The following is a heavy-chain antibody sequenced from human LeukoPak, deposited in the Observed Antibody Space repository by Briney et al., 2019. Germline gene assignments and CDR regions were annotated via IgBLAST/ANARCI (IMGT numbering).Heavy chain of an antibody. J-gene: IGHJ4*02. V-gene: IGHV3-23*01. Sequence: GGSLRLSCAASGFTFSSYAMTWVRQAPGKGLEWVSAISGSGDTTYYADSVKGRFTISRDNSKNTLYLQMNSLRAEDTAVYYCARPQTYYYGSGSYYDYWGQGSLVTVSS. CDR3: ARPQTYYYGSGSYYDY. CDR1: GFTFSSYA. CDR2: ISGSGDTT. D-gene: IGHD3-10*01.